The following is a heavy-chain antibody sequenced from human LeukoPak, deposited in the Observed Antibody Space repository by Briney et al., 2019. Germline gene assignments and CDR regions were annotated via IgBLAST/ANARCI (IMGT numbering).Heavy chain of an antibody. CDR3: AKSIVGVSGFGY. J-gene: IGHJ4*02. CDR1: GYTLTNYN. CDR2: INTYKGDT. V-gene: IGHV1-18*01. D-gene: IGHD1-26*01. Sequence: ASVKVSCKASGYTLTNYNITWVRQAPGQGLEWMGWINTYKGDTLYAQKFQGRVTMTADTSTNTAYMELRSLRFDDTAVYYCAKSIVGVSGFGYWGQGALVTVSS.